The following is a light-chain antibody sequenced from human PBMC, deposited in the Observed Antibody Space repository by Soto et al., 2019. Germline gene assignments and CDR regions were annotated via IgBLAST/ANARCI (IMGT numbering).Light chain of an antibody. Sequence: QSGLTQPASANGTPGQRVTISCSGSSFNVGRHYVCWYQQLPGTAPKLLTYSDDHRPSGVPDRFSGSKSGTSASLAISGLRSEDEGDYCCAAWDDSLRVVFGGGTKLTVL. CDR2: SDD. V-gene: IGLV1-47*02. CDR3: AAWDDSLRVV. J-gene: IGLJ2*01. CDR1: SFNVGRHY.